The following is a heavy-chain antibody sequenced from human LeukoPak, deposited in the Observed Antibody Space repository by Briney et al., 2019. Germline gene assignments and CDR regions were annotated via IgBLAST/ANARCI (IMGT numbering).Heavy chain of an antibody. D-gene: IGHD6-19*01. J-gene: IGHJ4*02. CDR1: GYTITSYG. V-gene: IGHV1-8*01. CDR2: INPNSGGT. Sequence: ASVKVSCKASGYTITSYGISWVRQAPGQGLEWMGRINPNSGGTNYAQKFQGRVTMTRNTSISTAYMELSSLRSEDTAVYYCARVRAVAGASVDYWGQGTLVTVSS. CDR3: ARVRAVAGASVDY.